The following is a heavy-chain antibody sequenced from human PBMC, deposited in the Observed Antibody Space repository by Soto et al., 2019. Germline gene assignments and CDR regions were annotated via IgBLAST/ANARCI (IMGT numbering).Heavy chain of an antibody. CDR3: ATAYVYDFENSNYYRDAFDI. V-gene: IGHV5-51*01. CDR2: MYPDDSDI. Sequence: GESLKISFTPSGYSFSFYWIGWVRQMPGKGLECIAIMYPDDSDIRYSPSFEAHVPLSADKSTSTAFLQWSSLKTSDTAMYYCATAYVYDFENSNYYRDAFDIWGQGTLVTVSS. CDR1: GYSFSFYW. D-gene: IGHD3-22*01. J-gene: IGHJ3*02.